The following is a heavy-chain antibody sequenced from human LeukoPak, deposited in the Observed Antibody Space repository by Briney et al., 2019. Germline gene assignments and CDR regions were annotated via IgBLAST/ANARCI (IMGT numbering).Heavy chain of an antibody. CDR3: ARDFGITMMVVAPGAFDI. Sequence: GGSLRLSCAASGFTFSSYAMHWVRQAPGKGLEWVAVISYDGSNKYYADSVKGRFTISRDNSKNTLYLQMNSLRAEDTAVYYCARDFGITMMVVAPGAFDIWGQGTMVTVSS. CDR2: ISYDGSNK. CDR1: GFTFSSYA. V-gene: IGHV3-30-3*01. J-gene: IGHJ3*02. D-gene: IGHD3-22*01.